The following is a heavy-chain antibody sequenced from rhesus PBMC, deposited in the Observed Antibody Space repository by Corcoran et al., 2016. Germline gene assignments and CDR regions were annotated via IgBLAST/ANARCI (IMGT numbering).Heavy chain of an antibody. CDR2: ISGDDRST. D-gene: IGHD2-39*01. J-gene: IGHJ4*01. CDR3: VGLMVTGPVEY. Sequence: QLQLQESGPGLVKPSETLSVTCAVSGCSISSNSWAWIPPPPGKGLEWIGRISGDDRSTDYNPSLKRRVTISTDTSKTQFSLKVDSVTAADTAVYYCVGLMVTGPVEYWGPGVLVSVSS. CDR1: GCSISSNS. V-gene: IGHV4-173*01.